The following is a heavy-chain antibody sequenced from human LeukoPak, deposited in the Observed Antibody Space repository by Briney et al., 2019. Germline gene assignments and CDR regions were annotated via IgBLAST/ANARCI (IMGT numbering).Heavy chain of an antibody. CDR2: IYYRGST. V-gene: IGHV4-59*01. J-gene: IGHJ4*02. D-gene: IGHD2-21*02. CDR1: GGSISSYY. CDR3: ARGGDCGGDCRARPLYYFDY. Sequence: PSETLSLTCTVSGGSISSYYGSWIRQPPGKRLEGIGYIYYRGSTNYNPSLKSRVTISVDTSKNQFSLKLSSVTAADTAVYYCARGGDCGGDCRARPLYYFDYWGQGTLVTVSS.